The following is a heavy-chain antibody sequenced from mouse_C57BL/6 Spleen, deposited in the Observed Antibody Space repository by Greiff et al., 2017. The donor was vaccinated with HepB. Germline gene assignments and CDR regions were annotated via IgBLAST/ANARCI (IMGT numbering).Heavy chain of an antibody. D-gene: IGHD1-1*01. CDR3: AREAYYYGSSYYFDY. CDR2: ISSGSSTI. V-gene: IGHV5-17*01. Sequence: EVKLVESGGGLVKPGGSLKLSCAASGFTFSDYGMHWVRQAPEKGLEWVAYISSGSSTIYYADTVKGRFTISRDNAKNTLFLQMTSLRSEDTAMYYCAREAYYYGSSYYFDYWGQGTTLTVSS. CDR1: GFTFSDYG. J-gene: IGHJ2*01.